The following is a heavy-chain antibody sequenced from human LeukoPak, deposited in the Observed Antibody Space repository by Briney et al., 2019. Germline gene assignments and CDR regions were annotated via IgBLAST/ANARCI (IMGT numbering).Heavy chain of an antibody. CDR1: GFTFSSYS. CDR3: ARDRKKYYYDSSGYWDFDY. Sequence: PGGSLRLSCAASGFTFSSYSMNWVRQAPGKGLEWVSSISSSSSYIYYADSVKGRFTISRDNAKNSLYLQMNSLRAEDTAVYYCARDRKKYYYDSSGYWDFDYWGQGTLVTVSS. J-gene: IGHJ4*02. CDR2: ISSSSSYI. V-gene: IGHV3-21*01. D-gene: IGHD3-22*01.